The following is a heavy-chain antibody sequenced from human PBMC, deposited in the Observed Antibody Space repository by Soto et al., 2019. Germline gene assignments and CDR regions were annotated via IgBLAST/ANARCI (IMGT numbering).Heavy chain of an antibody. J-gene: IGHJ4*02. V-gene: IGHV3-23*01. Sequence: GGSLRLSCAASGFTFSSYAMSWVRQAPGKGLEWVSAISGSGGSTYYADSVKGRFTISRDNSKNTLYLQMNSLRAEDTAIYYCAKDWNIVVVVAATAYWGQGTLVTVSS. D-gene: IGHD2-15*01. CDR1: GFTFSSYA. CDR2: ISGSGGST. CDR3: AKDWNIVVVVAATAY.